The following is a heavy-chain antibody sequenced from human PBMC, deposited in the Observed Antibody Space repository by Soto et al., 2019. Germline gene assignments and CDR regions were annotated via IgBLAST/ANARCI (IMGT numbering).Heavy chain of an antibody. Sequence: ASVKVSCKASGGTFSSYAISWVRQAPGQGLEWMGGIIPIFGTANYAQKFQGRVTITADESTSTAYMELSSLRSEDTAVYYCARSYYYASGSYYNYYYYYGMDVWGQGTKVTVSS. V-gene: IGHV1-69*13. D-gene: IGHD3-10*01. CDR1: GGTFSSYA. CDR2: IIPIFGTA. J-gene: IGHJ6*02. CDR3: ARSYYYASGSYYNYYYYYGMDV.